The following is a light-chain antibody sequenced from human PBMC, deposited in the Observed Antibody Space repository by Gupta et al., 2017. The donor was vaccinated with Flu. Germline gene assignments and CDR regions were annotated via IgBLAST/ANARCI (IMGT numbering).Light chain of an antibody. CDR1: TSNIGGNA. J-gene: IGLJ3*02. V-gene: IGLV1-44*01. CDR3: ATWYDILQGWV. CDR2: STT. Sequence: QSVLYHPPSASGTPGKRVTISCSRATSNIGGNAVTGYQQFPGAPPKLLIYSTTQRPSGVAARFSGSMSGVSASLAISGLKSEDEADYYCATWYDILQGWVFGGGTKVTVL.